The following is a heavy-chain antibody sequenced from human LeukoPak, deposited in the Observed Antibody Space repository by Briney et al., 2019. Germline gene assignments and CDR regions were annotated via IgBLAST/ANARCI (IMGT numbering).Heavy chain of an antibody. V-gene: IGHV3-74*01. J-gene: IGHJ4*02. CDR1: GFTFSVSW. Sequence: GGSLRLSCAASGFTFSVSWMHWVRQAPGKGLVWVSVIKSDGSGTTYADSVKGRFTISRDNAKNTVYPQMNSLRAEDTAVYYCAKDYYGSVDYWGQGTLVTVSS. D-gene: IGHD3-10*01. CDR2: IKSDGSGT. CDR3: AKDYYGSVDY.